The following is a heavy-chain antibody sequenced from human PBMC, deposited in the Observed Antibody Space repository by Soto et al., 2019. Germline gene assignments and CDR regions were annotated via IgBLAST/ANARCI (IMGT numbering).Heavy chain of an antibody. V-gene: IGHV1-18*01. D-gene: IGHD1-7*01. J-gene: IGHJ4*02. Sequence: ASVKVSCKASGYTFTSYGISWVRQAPGQGLEWMGWISAYNGNTNYAQKLQGRVTMTEDTSTDTAYMELSSLRSEDTAVYYCATTLSIGFDYWGQGTLVTVSS. CDR2: ISAYNGNT. CDR3: ATTLSIGFDY. CDR1: GYTFTSYG.